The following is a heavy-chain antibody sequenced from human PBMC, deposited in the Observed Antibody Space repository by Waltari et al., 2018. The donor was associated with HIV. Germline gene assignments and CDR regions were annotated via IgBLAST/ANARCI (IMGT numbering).Heavy chain of an antibody. CDR3: ARQPAPDSTWFQIYFDY. CDR1: DFSITSGHY. J-gene: IGHJ4*02. V-gene: IGHV4-38-2*01. D-gene: IGHD6-13*01. Sequence: QVQLQESGPGLVKPSDTLSLTCAVSDFSITSGHYWGWIRQSPGKGLEWIGSVFHSGSTFYNPSFKSRVSISVDTSKNQFSLKLTSVTAADTAVYYCARQPAPDSTWFQIYFDYWGQGTVVTVSS. CDR2: VFHSGST.